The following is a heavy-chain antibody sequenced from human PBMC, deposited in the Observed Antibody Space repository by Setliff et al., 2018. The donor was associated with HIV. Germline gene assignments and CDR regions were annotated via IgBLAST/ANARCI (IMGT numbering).Heavy chain of an antibody. V-gene: IGHV4-31*03. Sequence: SETLSLTCTVSGGSISSGGYYWSWIRRHPGKGLEWIGYIYYSGSTYFNPSLKSRVAISVATSENQFSLILDSVTAADTAVYYCASGSGSHYNSGDWYFDRWGRGTLVTVSS. J-gene: IGHJ2*01. CDR3: ASGSGSHYNSGDWYFDR. D-gene: IGHD3-10*01. CDR2: IYYSGST. CDR1: GGSISSGGYY.